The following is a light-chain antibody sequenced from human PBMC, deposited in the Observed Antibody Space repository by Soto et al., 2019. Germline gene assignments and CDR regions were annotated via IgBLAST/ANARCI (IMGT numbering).Light chain of an antibody. CDR1: QGISTY. V-gene: IGKV1-12*01. J-gene: IGKJ5*01. CDR3: QEASRIPIT. Sequence: DLQMSQSPASLAAPAWDRATSTCRASQGISTYLAWYQQKPGKAPKLLIYAASTLQSGVPSRFSGSGSGTDFTLTISSLQPEDFATYYCQEASRIPITFGQGTRLEIK. CDR2: AAS.